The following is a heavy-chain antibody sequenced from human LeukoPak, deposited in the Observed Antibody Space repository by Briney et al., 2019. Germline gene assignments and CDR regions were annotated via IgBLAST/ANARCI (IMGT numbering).Heavy chain of an antibody. J-gene: IGHJ4*02. V-gene: IGHV3-7*03. Sequence: GGSLRLSCAASGFTFSSYAMSWVRQAPGKGLEWVANIKQDGSDKYYVESVKGRFTISRDNAKNSLYLQMNSLRAEDTAVYYCARWAGGHYDYWGQGTLVTVSS. CDR3: ARWAGGHYDY. CDR1: GFTFSSYA. D-gene: IGHD1-26*01. CDR2: IKQDGSDK.